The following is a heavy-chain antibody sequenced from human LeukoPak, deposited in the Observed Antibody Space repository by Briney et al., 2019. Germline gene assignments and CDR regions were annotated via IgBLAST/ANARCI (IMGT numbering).Heavy chain of an antibody. D-gene: IGHD4-17*01. CDR1: GFTFDDDG. Sequence: GGSLRLSCAASGFTFDDDGMQWVRQAPGKGLERVSGFIWLSVIICFPASVNVRFTISTYTATNSLYLQMNSLRAEDMALYYCAKAYGDLGLCYYMDVWGKGTPVTVSS. CDR3: AKAYGDLGLCYYMDV. V-gene: IGHV3-9*03. CDR2: FIWLSVII. J-gene: IGHJ6*03.